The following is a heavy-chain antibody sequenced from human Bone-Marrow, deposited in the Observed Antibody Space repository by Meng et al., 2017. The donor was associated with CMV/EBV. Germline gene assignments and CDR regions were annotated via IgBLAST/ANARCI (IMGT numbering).Heavy chain of an antibody. V-gene: IGHV1-8*01. J-gene: IGHJ6*02. D-gene: IGHD2/OR15-2a*01. Sequence: ASVKVSCKASGYTFSYYVIIWVRQASGQGLEWVGWMNPNRGNTAYAQKFQGRVTMTRDTSTSIAYMELSSLRSGDTAVYYCARGQVQCSTINCHDYRFSGMDVWGQGTTVTVSS. CDR1: GYTFSYYV. CDR3: ARGQVQCSTINCHDYRFSGMDV. CDR2: MNPNRGNT.